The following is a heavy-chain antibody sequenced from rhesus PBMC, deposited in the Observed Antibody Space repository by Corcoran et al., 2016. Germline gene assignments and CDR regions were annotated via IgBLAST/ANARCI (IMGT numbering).Heavy chain of an antibody. D-gene: IGHD3-34*01. CDR2: IDGNIEGN. J-gene: IGHJ5-1*01. CDR3: ARGGVSNYGRFDV. Sequence: QVQLQESGPGLVKPSETLSLTCAVSGGSISGYYWSWIRQPPGKGLEWIGNIDGNIEGNNYNPPLKSRVTISKDTSKNQFSLKLSSVTAADTALYYCARGGVSNYGRFDVWGPGVLVTVSS. CDR1: GGSISGYY. V-gene: IGHV4-81*01.